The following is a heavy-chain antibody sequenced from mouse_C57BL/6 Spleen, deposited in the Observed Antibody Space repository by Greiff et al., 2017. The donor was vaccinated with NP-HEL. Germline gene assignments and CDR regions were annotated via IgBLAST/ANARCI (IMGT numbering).Heavy chain of an antibody. J-gene: IGHJ2*01. V-gene: IGHV5-15*01. CDR3: ARRGNYYGSSSYYFDY. D-gene: IGHD1-1*01. CDR2: ISNLAYSI. CDR1: GFTFSVYG. Sequence: EVMLVESGGGLVQPGGSLKLSCAASGFTFSVYGMAWVRQAPRKGPQWVAFISNLAYSIYYADTVTGRFTISRENAKNTLYLEMSSLRSEDTAMYYCARRGNYYGSSSYYFDYWGQGTTLTVSS.